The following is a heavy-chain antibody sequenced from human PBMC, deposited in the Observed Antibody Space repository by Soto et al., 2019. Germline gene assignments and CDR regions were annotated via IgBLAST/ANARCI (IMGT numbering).Heavy chain of an antibody. V-gene: IGHV1-69*13. CDR2: IIPIFGTA. CDR1: GGTFSSYA. Sequence: SVKVSCKASGGTFSSYAISWVRQAPGQGLEWMGGIIPIFGTANYAQKFQGRVTITADESTGTAYMELSSLRSEDTAVYYCARPFPLYYDFWTNDYYGMDVWGQGTTVTVSS. D-gene: IGHD3-3*01. CDR3: ARPFPLYYDFWTNDYYGMDV. J-gene: IGHJ6*02.